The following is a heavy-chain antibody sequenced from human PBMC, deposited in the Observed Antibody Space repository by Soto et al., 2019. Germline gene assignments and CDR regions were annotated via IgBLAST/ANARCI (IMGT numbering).Heavy chain of an antibody. V-gene: IGHV3-30*18. D-gene: IGHD6-19*01. CDR2: ISYDGSSK. CDR3: AKDRSGSSGLDY. J-gene: IGHJ4*02. CDR1: GFTFSSYD. Sequence: QVQLGESGGGVVQPGRSLRLSCAASGFTFSSYDMHWVRQAPGKGLEWVAIISYDGSSKYYPDSVKGRFTISRDNSKNTLYLQMNSLRSEYTAVSYSAKDRSGSSGLDYWGQGTRVTVSA.